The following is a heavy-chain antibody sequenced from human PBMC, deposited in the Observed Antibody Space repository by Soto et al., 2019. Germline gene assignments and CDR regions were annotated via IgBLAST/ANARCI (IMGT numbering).Heavy chain of an antibody. CDR1: GGSISSYY. CDR3: ARDLRPTYYDFWSGYNNVDRRYDYAYYDGMAV. J-gene: IGHJ6*02. D-gene: IGHD3-3*01. V-gene: IGHV4-4*07. Sequence: SETLSLTCTVSGGSISSYYWSWIRQPAGKGLEWIGRIYTSGSTNYNPSLKSRVTMSVDTSKNQFSLKLSSVTAADTAVYYCARDLRPTYYDFWSGYNNVDRRYDYAYYDGMAVWGQGTTVTVSS. CDR2: IYTSGST.